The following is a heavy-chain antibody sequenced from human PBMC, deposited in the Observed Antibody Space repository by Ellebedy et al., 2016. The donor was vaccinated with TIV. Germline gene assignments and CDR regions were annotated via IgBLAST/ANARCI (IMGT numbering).Heavy chain of an antibody. V-gene: IGHV3-23*01. CDR2: ISGSGGST. J-gene: IGHJ3*02. CDR1: GFTFSSYA. D-gene: IGHD3-10*01. CDR3: AKDRSRVRFGEFDAFDI. Sequence: GESLKISCAASGFTFSSYAMSWVRQAPGKGLEWVSAISGSGGSTYYADSVKGRFTSSRDNSKNTLYLQMNSLRAENTAVYYCAKDRSRVRFGEFDAFDIWGQGTMVTVSS.